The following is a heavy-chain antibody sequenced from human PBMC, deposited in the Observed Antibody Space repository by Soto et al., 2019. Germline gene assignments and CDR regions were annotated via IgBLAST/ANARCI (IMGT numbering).Heavy chain of an antibody. CDR2: ISAYNGNT. V-gene: IGHV1-18*01. D-gene: IGHD3-9*01. CDR1: GYTFTSYG. J-gene: IGHJ5*02. CDR3: ARAPPTPYDILTGYPSRWFDP. Sequence: QVQLVQSGAEVKKPGASVKVSCKASGYTFTSYGISWVRQAPGQGLEWMGWISAYNGNTNYAQKLQGRVTMTTDTSTSTAYMELRSLRSDDTAVYYCARAPPTPYDILTGYPSRWFDPWGQGTLVTVSS.